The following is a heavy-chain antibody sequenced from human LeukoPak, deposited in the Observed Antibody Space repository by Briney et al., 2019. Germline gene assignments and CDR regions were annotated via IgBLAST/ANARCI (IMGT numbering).Heavy chain of an antibody. CDR2: INGSGGST. CDR1: GFTLNRYG. J-gene: IGHJ4*02. Sequence: GSLRLSCAASGFTLNRYGMSWVRQAPGNGVEWVSAINGSGGSTYYADSVKGRFTISRDNSKNTLYLQMNSLRAEDTAVYFCAKRPYGAGFDYWGQGTLVTVSS. V-gene: IGHV3-23*01. D-gene: IGHD4-17*01. CDR3: AKRPYGAGFDY.